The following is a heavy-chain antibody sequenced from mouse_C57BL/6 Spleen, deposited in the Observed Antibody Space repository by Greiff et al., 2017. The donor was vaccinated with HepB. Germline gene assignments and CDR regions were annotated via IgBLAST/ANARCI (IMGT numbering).Heavy chain of an antibody. V-gene: IGHV1-26*01. Sequence: EVQLQQSGPELVKPGASVKISCKASGYTFTDYYMNWVKQSHGKSLEWIGDINPNNGGTSYNQKFKGKATLTVDKSSSTAYMELRSLTSEDSAVDDCARSFYGFYAMDYWGQGTSVTVSS. J-gene: IGHJ4*01. D-gene: IGHD2-9*01. CDR2: INPNNGGT. CDR3: ARSFYGFYAMDY. CDR1: GYTFTDYY.